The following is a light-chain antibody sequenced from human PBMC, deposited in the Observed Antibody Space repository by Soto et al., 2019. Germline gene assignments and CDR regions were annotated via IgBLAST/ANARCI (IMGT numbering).Light chain of an antibody. CDR1: QSVSSN. CDR2: GAS. CDR3: QQYNNWPLLT. J-gene: IGKJ4*01. Sequence: EIVMTQSPATVSLSPGGRPTLSCTASQSVSSNLAWYQQKPGQAPRLLIYGASTRATGIPARFSGSGSGTEFTLTISSLQSEDFAVYYCQQYNNWPLLTFGGGTKV. V-gene: IGKV3-15*01.